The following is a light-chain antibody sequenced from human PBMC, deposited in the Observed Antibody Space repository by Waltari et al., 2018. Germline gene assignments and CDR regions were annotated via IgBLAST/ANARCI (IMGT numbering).Light chain of an antibody. J-gene: IGKJ1*01. CDR2: AAS. V-gene: IGKV3-20*01. CDR1: QSIGKS. Sequence: ILLTQSPGTLSLSPGERAAMSCRASQSIGKSVVWYQQRPGRATRLLIYAASTRSTGIPDRISCSGSGTDFSLTISRLEPEDFAVYYCQNHERLPATFGQGTKVEIK. CDR3: QNHERLPAT.